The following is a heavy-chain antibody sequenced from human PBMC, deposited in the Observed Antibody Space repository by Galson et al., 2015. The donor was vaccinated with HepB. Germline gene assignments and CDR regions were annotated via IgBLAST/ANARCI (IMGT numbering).Heavy chain of an antibody. J-gene: IGHJ5*02. CDR1: GGSTSSSSYY. Sequence: ETLSLTCTVSGGSTSSSSYYWGWIRQPPGKGLEWIGSIYYSGSTYYNPSLKSRVTISVDTSKNQFSLKLSSVTAADTAVYYCARLFQSGDQLLYIGGWWFDPWGQGTLVTVSS. CDR2: IYYSGST. V-gene: IGHV4-39*01. D-gene: IGHD2-2*02. CDR3: ARLFQSGDQLLYIGGWWFDP.